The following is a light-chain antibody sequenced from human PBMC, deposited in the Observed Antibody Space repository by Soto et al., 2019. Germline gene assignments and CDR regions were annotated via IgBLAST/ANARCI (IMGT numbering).Light chain of an antibody. Sequence: DIQMTQSPSSLSASVGDRVTITCRASQGISNLLGWFQHKPGQAPKRLIYAASRLQGGAPSRVRGSGSGTEFTLTITGLQPEDFATYYCLQHKTYPHTFGQGTKLEIK. CDR3: LQHKTYPHT. CDR1: QGISNL. J-gene: IGKJ2*01. CDR2: AAS. V-gene: IGKV1-17*01.